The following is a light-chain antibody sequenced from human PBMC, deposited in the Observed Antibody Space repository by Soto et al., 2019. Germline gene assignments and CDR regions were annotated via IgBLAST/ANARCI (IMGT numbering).Light chain of an antibody. CDR3: QQYNNWPG. J-gene: IGKJ3*01. CDR2: GAS. Sequence: EIVMTQSPATLSVSPGERATLPCRASQSVSSNLAWYQQKPGQAPRLLIYGASTRATGIPARFSGSGSGTEFTLTISSLQSEDFAVYYCQQYNNWPGFGPGTKVDIK. CDR1: QSVSSN. V-gene: IGKV3-15*01.